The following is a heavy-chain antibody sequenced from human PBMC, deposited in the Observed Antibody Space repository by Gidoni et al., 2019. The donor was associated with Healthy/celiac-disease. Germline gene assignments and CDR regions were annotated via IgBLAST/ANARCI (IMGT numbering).Heavy chain of an antibody. D-gene: IGHD3-16*02. CDR3: ARRRREVSPFDY. J-gene: IGHJ4*02. CDR2: INHSGST. CDR1: GGSFSGYY. V-gene: IGHV4-34*01. Sequence: QVQLQQWGAGLLKPSETLSLTCAVYGGSFSGYYWSWIRQPPGKGLEWIGEINHSGSTNYNPSLKSRVTISVDTSKNQFSLKLSSVTAADTAVYYCARRRREVSPFDYWGQGTLVTVSS.